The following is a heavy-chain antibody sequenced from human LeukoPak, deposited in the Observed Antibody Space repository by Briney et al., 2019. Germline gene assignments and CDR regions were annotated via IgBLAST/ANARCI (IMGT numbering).Heavy chain of an antibody. V-gene: IGHV4-34*01. D-gene: IGHD6-13*01. CDR1: GGSFSGYY. CDR3: ASGIAARSYYYYMDV. CDR2: ISHSGGT. J-gene: IGHJ6*03. Sequence: PSETLSLTCAVYGGSFSGYYWSWIRQPPGKGLEWIGEISHSGGTNYNPSLKSRITISVDTSKNQFSLKLSSVTAADTAVYYCASGIAARSYYYYMDVWGKGTTVTVSS.